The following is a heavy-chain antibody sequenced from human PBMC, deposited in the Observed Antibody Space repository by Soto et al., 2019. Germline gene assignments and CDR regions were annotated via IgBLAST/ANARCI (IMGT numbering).Heavy chain of an antibody. V-gene: IGHV4-34*01. J-gene: IGHJ6*02. CDR3: ARSRLRNYYYYYGMDV. CDR1: GGSFSGYY. CDR2: INHSGST. D-gene: IGHD4-17*01. Sequence: SETLSLTCAVYGGSFSGYYWSWIRQPPGKGLEWIGEINHSGSTNYNPSLKSRVTISVDTSKNQFSLTLSSVTAADTAVYYCARSRLRNYYYYYGMDVWGQGTTVTVSS.